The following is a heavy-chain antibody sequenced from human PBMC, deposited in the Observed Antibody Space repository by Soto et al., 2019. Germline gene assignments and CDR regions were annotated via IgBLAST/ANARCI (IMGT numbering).Heavy chain of an antibody. CDR2: IWYDGSNK. Sequence: LRLSCAASGFTFSSYGMHWVRQAPGKGLEWVAVIWYDGSNKYYADSVKGRFTISRDNSKNTLYLQMNSLRAEDTAVYYCAREVDVGYCSGGSCSPDYYGMDVWGQGTTVTVSS. CDR3: AREVDVGYCSGGSCSPDYYGMDV. V-gene: IGHV3-33*01. CDR1: GFTFSSYG. D-gene: IGHD2-15*01. J-gene: IGHJ6*02.